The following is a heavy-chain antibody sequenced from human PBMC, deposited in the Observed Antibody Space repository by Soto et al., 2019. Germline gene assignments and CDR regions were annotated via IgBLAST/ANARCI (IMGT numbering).Heavy chain of an antibody. D-gene: IGHD6-13*01. J-gene: IGHJ4*02. V-gene: IGHV1-3*04. CDR2: INTDNGNT. CDR3: AREMPGYWTGPFDY. CDR1: GYTFASFV. Sequence: QVQLVQSGAEVKKPGASVRVSCKASGYTFASFVIHWVRQAPGQRLEWMGWINTDNGNTKYSQKSQGRVTITRDTSASTAYMELSSLISEDTAVYYCAREMPGYWTGPFDYWGQGTLVTVSS.